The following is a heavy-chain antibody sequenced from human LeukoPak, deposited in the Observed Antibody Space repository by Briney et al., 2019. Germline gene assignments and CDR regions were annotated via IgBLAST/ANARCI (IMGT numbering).Heavy chain of an antibody. D-gene: IGHD1-7*01. V-gene: IGHV1-69*05. CDR3: ARDRPVSRLGTDFDY. CDR2: IIPIFGTA. Sequence: GASVKVSCKASGGTFSSYAISWVRQAPGQGLEWMGGIIPIFGTANYAQKFQGRVTITTDESTSTAYMELSSLRSEDTAVYYCARDRPVSRLGTDFDYWGQGALVTVSS. CDR1: GGTFSSYA. J-gene: IGHJ4*02.